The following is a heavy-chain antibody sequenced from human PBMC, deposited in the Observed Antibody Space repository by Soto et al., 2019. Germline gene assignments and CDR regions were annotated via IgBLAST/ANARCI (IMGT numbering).Heavy chain of an antibody. J-gene: IGHJ5*02. CDR3: ASALRCAYRGYELDQ. Sequence: EVQLVESGGGLVQPGGSLRLSCAASGLSVDNYWMNWVRQAPGKGLEWVANVQPEGSETYYVDSVKGRFTISRDNVKNSLYLQMKSLRAEATAVYYCASALRCAYRGYELDQWGQGTLVTVSS. V-gene: IGHV3-7*01. CDR2: VQPEGSET. D-gene: IGHD5-12*01. CDR1: GLSVDNYW.